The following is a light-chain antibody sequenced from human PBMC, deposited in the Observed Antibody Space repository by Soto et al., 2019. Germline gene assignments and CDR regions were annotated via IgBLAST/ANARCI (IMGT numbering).Light chain of an antibody. CDR1: GSDVGSYSL. CDR2: EGS. J-gene: IGLJ2*01. Sequence: QSALTQSASMSGSPGQSITISCTGTGSDVGSYSLVSWYQQHPGKAPKLIIYEGSKRPSGVSDRFSGSKSGNTASLTISGLQSEDEADYYCQSYDSSLSDVVFGGGTKLTVL. CDR3: QSYDSSLSDVV. V-gene: IGLV2-14*02.